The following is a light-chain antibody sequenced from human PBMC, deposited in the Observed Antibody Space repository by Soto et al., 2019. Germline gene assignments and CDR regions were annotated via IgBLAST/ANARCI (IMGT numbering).Light chain of an antibody. J-gene: IGKJ3*01. Sequence: EIVLTQSPGTLSLSRGERATLSCRASQTVSAGYLAWYQHKPGQAPRLLIYGASIRAAGIPDRFSGSGSGTAFTLTIRRLEPEDSAIYYCQQYGSSLVTFGPGTKVDIK. CDR3: QQYGSSLVT. CDR2: GAS. CDR1: QTVSAGY. V-gene: IGKV3-20*01.